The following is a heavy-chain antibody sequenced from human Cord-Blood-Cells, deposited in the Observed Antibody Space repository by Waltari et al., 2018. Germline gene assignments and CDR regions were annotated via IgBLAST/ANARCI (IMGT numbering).Heavy chain of an antibody. Sequence: QVQLQQWGAGLLKPSETLSLTCAVEGGSFSGYYWSWLRQPPGKGLEWIGESNHSGSTNYNPSLKSRVTISVDTSKNQFSLKLSSVTAADTAVYYCARGQRNYYGSGSYDYWGQGTLVTVSS. D-gene: IGHD3-10*01. V-gene: IGHV4-34*01. CDR3: ARGQRNYYGSGSYDY. CDR2: SNHSGST. J-gene: IGHJ4*02. CDR1: GGSFSGYY.